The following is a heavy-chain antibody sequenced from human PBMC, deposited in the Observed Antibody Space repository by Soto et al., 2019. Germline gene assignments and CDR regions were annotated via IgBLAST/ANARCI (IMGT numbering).Heavy chain of an antibody. J-gene: IGHJ6*04. V-gene: IGHV3-66*01. CDR1: GFTVSSKY. D-gene: IGHD2-15*01. Sequence: EVQLVESGGGLVQPGGSLRLSCAASGFTVSSKYMSWVRQAPGKGLEWVSLIQSGGSTYYAGSVKGRFTISRDNSENTLFLQMNSLGAEDPAVYYWTRDDVHCSGGRCYGVPMAVWGKGTTVTVSA. CDR3: TRDDVHCSGGRCYGVPMAV. CDR2: IQSGGST.